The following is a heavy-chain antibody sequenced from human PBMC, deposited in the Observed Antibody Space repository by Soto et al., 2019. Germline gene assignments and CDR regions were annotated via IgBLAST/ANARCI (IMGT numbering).Heavy chain of an antibody. J-gene: IGHJ6*02. CDR2: IDPRDSNT. V-gene: IGHV5-10-1*03. CDR1: GYTFSSYW. D-gene: IGHD6-6*01. Sequence: EVQLVQSGAEVKKPGESLTISCKGSGYTFSSYWISWVRQRPGKGLEWMGRIDPRDSNTTYSPSFQGHVSISVDKSTSSAYLQWSSLQASDTALYYCARHKHLVLPIYFYYYYGMDVWGQGTTVTVSS. CDR3: ARHKHLVLPIYFYYYYGMDV.